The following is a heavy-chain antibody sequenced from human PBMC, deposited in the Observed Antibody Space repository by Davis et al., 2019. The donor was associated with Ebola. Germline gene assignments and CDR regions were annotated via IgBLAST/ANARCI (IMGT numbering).Heavy chain of an antibody. CDR1: GFTFSGYW. CDR3: AKSVTVTTLGYFDY. J-gene: IGHJ4*02. CDR2: INSDGSTT. D-gene: IGHD4-17*01. Sequence: GESLKISCAASGFTFSGYWMHWVRQAPGKGLVWVSRINSDGSTTNYADSVKGRFTISRDNSKNTLYLQMNSLRAEDTAVYYCAKSVTVTTLGYFDYWGQGTLVTVSS. V-gene: IGHV3-74*01.